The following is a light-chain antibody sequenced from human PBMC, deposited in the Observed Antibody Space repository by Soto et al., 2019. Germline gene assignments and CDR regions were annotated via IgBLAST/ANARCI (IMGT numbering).Light chain of an antibody. CDR1: PSVSSN. CDR3: QQYNNCPLT. V-gene: IGKV3-15*01. Sequence: EIVMTQSPATLSVSPGERATLSCRASPSVSSNLAWYQQKPGQAPRLLIYGASTRATGIPARFSGSGSGTEFTLTISSLQSEDFAVYYCQQYNNCPLTFGGGTKVEIK. CDR2: GAS. J-gene: IGKJ4*01.